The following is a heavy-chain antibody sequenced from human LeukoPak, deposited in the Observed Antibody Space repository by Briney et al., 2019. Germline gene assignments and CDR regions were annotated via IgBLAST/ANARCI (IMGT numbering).Heavy chain of an antibody. Sequence: SETLSLTCTVSGGSISSSSYYWGWIRQPPGKGLEWIGSIYYSGSTNYNPSLKSRVTMSVDTSKNQFSLKLSSVTAADTAVYYCAREWELLLGYYYYMDVWGKGTTVTVSS. V-gene: IGHV4-39*07. CDR1: GGSISSSSYY. CDR3: AREWELLLGYYYYMDV. D-gene: IGHD1-26*01. CDR2: IYYSGST. J-gene: IGHJ6*03.